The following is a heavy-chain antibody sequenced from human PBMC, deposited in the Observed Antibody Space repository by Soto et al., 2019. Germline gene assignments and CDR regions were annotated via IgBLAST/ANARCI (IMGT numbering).Heavy chain of an antibody. Sequence: EVQLVESGGGLVKPGGSLRLSCAASGFTFSNAWMSWVRQAPGKGLDWVGRIKSKTDGGTTDYAASVKGRFTISRADSKNTLYLQMNSLKTEDTAVYYRTRVWFGELLGWGQGTLVTVSS. CDR1: GFTFSNAW. D-gene: IGHD3-10*01. J-gene: IGHJ4*02. CDR2: IKSKTDGGTT. V-gene: IGHV3-15*01. CDR3: TRVWFGELLG.